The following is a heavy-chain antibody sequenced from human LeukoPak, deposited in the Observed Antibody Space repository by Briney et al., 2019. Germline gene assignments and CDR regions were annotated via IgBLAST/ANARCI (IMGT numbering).Heavy chain of an antibody. J-gene: IGHJ6*03. V-gene: IGHV3-20*01. CDR3: ARVPGSHYYYYMDV. CDR2: ISRSGRAA. Sequence: GGSLRLSCAASGFSFDEYEMSWVRQVPGKGLEYVSGISRSGRAAGYGDSVKGRFTISRDDAKNSLYLQMTGLRTEDTALYHCARVPGSHYYYYMDVWGKGTAVTVSS. CDR1: GFSFDEYE.